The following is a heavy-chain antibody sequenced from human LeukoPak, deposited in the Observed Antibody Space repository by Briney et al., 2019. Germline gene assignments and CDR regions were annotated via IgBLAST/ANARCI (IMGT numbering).Heavy chain of an antibody. CDR1: GGSISRYY. Sequence: SETLSLTCTVSGGSISRYYWSWIRQPPGKGLEWIGYIYYSGSTNYNPSLKSRVTISIDTSKNQFSLKLTSVTAADTAVYYCARLDYSSAWAFDYWGQGTLVTVSS. V-gene: IGHV4-59*08. CDR3: ARLDYSSAWAFDY. J-gene: IGHJ4*02. D-gene: IGHD6-19*01. CDR2: IYYSGST.